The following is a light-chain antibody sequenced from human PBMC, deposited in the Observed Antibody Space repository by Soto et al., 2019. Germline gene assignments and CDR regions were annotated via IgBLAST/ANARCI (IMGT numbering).Light chain of an antibody. CDR3: SSYTSSSTYV. CDR2: EVS. V-gene: IGLV2-14*01. J-gene: IGLJ1*01. Sequence: QSVLTQPASVSGSPGQSITISCTGTSSDVGGYNYVSWYQQHPGKAPKLMIYEVSNRPSGVSNRFSGSKSANTASLTISGLQAEDEAVYYCSSYTSSSTYVFGTGPKLTVL. CDR1: SSDVGGYNY.